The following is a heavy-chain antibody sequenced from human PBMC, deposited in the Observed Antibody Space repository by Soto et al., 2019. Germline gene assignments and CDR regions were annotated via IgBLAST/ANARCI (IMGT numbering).Heavy chain of an antibody. CDR2: IYSTGTT. CDR1: GGSIISYY. D-gene: IGHD4-17*01. CDR3: AREAGDDYGDFDDY. Sequence: QVQLQESGPGLVKPSETLSLTCTVPGGSIISYYWSWLRQPAGKGLEWIGRIYSTGTTTYNPALKSRVTMSVDRSKNQFSLKLTSVTAADTAVYYCAREAGDDYGDFDDYWGQGTQVTVSS. J-gene: IGHJ4*02. V-gene: IGHV4-4*07.